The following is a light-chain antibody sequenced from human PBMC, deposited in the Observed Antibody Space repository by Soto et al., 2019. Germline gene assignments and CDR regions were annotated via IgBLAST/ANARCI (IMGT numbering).Light chain of an antibody. CDR1: QSVGIY. J-gene: IGKJ5*01. V-gene: IGKV3-11*01. CDR3: QYRNTWPPA. Sequence: EIVLTQSPATLSLSPGERATLSCRASQSVGIYLGWYQQRPGQAPRLLIYDASNRAAGIPARFSGSGSGTDFTFTINSLAPEDFAVYYCQYRNTWPPAFGQGTRLEIK. CDR2: DAS.